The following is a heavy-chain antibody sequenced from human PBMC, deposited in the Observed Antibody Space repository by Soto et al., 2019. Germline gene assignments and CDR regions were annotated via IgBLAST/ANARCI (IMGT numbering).Heavy chain of an antibody. CDR3: ARSGSXPSGLYYDSCGPDAFDI. CDR1: GGSVSSGSYY. J-gene: IGHJ3*02. CDR2: IYYSGST. V-gene: IGHV4-61*01. Sequence: SETLSLTCTVSGGSVSSGSYYWSWIRQPPGKGLEWIGYIYYSGSTNYNPSLKSRVTISVDTSKNQFSLKLSSVTAADTAVYYCARSGSXPSGLYYDSCGPDAFDIWGQGTMVTVSS. D-gene: IGHD3-22*01.